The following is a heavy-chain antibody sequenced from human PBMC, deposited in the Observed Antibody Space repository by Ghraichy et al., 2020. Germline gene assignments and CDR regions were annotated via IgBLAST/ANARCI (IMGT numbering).Heavy chain of an antibody. CDR3: ARPGKRPPRYYGMDV. D-gene: IGHD4-23*01. Sequence: SETLSLTCAVYGGSFSGYYWSWIRQPPGKGLEWIGEINHSGSTNYNPSLKSRVTISVDTSKNQFSLKLSSVTAADTAVYYCARPGKRPPRYYGMDVWGQGTTVTVSS. CDR1: GGSFSGYY. J-gene: IGHJ6*02. V-gene: IGHV4-34*01. CDR2: INHSGST.